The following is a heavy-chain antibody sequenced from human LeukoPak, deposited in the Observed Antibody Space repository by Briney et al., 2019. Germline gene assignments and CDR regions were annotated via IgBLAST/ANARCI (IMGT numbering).Heavy chain of an antibody. CDR2: IIGGGGST. V-gene: IGHV3-23*01. J-gene: IGHJ4*02. D-gene: IGHD1-7*01. Sequence: ETLSLTCAVYGGSFSGYYWSWVRQAPGKGLEWVSGIIGGGGSTYYADSVKGRFTISGDNSRNTLFLQMNSLRAEDTAVYYCARSSRELGGYAPWELMPPFDYWGQGTLVTVSS. CDR1: GGSFSGYY. CDR3: ARSSRELGGYAPWELMPPFDY.